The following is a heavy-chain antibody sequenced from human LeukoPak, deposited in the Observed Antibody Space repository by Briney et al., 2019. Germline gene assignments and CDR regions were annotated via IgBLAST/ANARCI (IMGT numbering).Heavy chain of an antibody. D-gene: IGHD3-3*01. CDR1: GFTFSSYA. Sequence: GGSLRLSCAAAGFTFSSYAMHGVGQAPGKGLEGVAVKSYDGSNKYYADSVKGRFTISRDNSKNTLYLQMNSLRAEDTAVYYCARVLRFLEWAPLGYWGQGTLVTVSS. CDR3: ARVLRFLEWAPLGY. J-gene: IGHJ4*02. V-gene: IGHV3-30-3*01. CDR2: KSYDGSNK.